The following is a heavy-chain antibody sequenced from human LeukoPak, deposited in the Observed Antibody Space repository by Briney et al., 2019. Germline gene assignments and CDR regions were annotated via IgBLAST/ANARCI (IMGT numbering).Heavy chain of an antibody. CDR3: TTGSSSWYRPAFDI. V-gene: IGHV3-15*01. D-gene: IGHD6-13*01. CDR1: GFTFSSYS. CDR2: IKSKTDGGTT. J-gene: IGHJ3*02. Sequence: GGSLRLSCVASGFTFSSYSMNWVRQAPGKGLEWVGRIKSKTDGGTTDYAAPVKGRFTISRDDSKNTLYLQMNSLKTEDTAVYYCTTGSSSWYRPAFDIWGQGTMVTVSS.